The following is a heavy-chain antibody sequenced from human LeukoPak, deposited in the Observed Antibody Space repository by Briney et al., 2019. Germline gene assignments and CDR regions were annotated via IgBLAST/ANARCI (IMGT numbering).Heavy chain of an antibody. V-gene: IGHV1-18*01. CDR2: ISAYNGNT. D-gene: IGHD1-26*01. CDR3: ARDERCIVGATPSDY. Sequence: ASVKVSCKASGYTFTSYGISWVRQAPGQGLEWMGWISAYNGNTNYAQKLQGRVTMTTDTSTSTAYMELRSLRSDDTAVYYCARDERCIVGATPSDYWGQGTLVTVSS. J-gene: IGHJ4*02. CDR1: GYTFTSYG.